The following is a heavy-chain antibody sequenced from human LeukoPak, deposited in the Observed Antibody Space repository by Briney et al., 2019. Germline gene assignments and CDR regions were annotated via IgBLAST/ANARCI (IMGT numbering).Heavy chain of an antibody. D-gene: IGHD3-9*01. CDR1: GYSFTSYW. Sequence: GESLKISCKGSGYSFTSYWIGWVRQMPGKGLEWMGIINPGDSDTRYSPSFQGQVTISADKSNTTAYLQWRSLKASDTAIYYCARLAGSTNDWDAFDYWGQGTLVTVSS. V-gene: IGHV5-51*01. CDR2: INPGDSDT. J-gene: IGHJ4*02. CDR3: ARLAGSTNDWDAFDY.